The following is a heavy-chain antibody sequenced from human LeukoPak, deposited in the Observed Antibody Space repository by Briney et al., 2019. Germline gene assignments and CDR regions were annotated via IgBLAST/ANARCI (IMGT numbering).Heavy chain of an antibody. V-gene: IGHV4-31*03. Sequence: SETLSLTCSVSGASISGGGYYWNWIRQHPGKGLEWIGYIYSSGSTYYNPSLKSRLSISVDTSKNQFSLKLSSVTAADTAVYYCARASSGDPYYFDYWGQGALVTVSS. CDR1: GASISGGGYY. CDR2: IYSSGST. J-gene: IGHJ4*02. CDR3: ARASSGDPYYFDY. D-gene: IGHD2-21*02.